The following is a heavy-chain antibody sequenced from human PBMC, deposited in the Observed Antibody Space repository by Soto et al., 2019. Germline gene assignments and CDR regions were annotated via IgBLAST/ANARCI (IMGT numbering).Heavy chain of an antibody. Sequence: QVQLVQSGAEVKKPGASVKVSCKASGYTFTSYAMHWVRQAPVQRLEWMGWINAGNVNTKYSQKFQGRVTITRDTSASTAYMELSSLRSEDTAVYYCASFGSSSRGYWGQGTLVTVSS. CDR2: INAGNVNT. V-gene: IGHV1-3*01. CDR3: ASFGSSSRGY. J-gene: IGHJ4*02. CDR1: GYTFTSYA. D-gene: IGHD6-6*01.